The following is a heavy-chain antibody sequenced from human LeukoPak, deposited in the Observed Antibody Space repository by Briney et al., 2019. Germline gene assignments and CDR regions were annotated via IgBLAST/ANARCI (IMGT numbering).Heavy chain of an antibody. J-gene: IGHJ4*02. V-gene: IGHV1-24*01. CDR3: ATDREGYFDY. Sequence: EASVKVSCTVSGYTLTELSMHWVRQAPGKGLEWMGGFGPEDGETIYAQKFQGRVTMTEDTSTDTAYMELSSLRSEDTAVYYCATDREGYFDYWGQGTLVTVSS. CDR1: GYTLTELS. CDR2: FGPEDGET.